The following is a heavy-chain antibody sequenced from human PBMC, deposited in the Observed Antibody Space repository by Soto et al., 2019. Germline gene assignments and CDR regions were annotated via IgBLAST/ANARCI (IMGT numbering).Heavy chain of an antibody. CDR1: GFSFADSA. CDR3: ATANNTSPFDY. Sequence: SVKVSCKASGFSFADSAVRWVRQARGQSLEWIGRIIVDSGNTKSAEKFTERVSMSWDMSTSTAFMELRSLSSDDTAVYYCATANNTSPFDYWGLGTPVTVSS. CDR2: IIVDSGNT. V-gene: IGHV1-58*01. J-gene: IGHJ4*02. D-gene: IGHD1-26*01.